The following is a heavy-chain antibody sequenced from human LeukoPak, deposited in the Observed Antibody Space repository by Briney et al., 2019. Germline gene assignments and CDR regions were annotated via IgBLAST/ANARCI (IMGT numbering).Heavy chain of an antibody. CDR2: IGSKANSYAT. CDR1: GFTFSGSA. V-gene: IGHV3-73*01. D-gene: IGHD4-23*01. J-gene: IGHJ4*02. Sequence: GGSLRLSCAASGFTFSGSAMHWVRQASGKGLEWVGRIGSKANSYATAYAASVKGRFTISRDDSKNTAYLQMNSLKTEDTAVYYCTRHPDYGGNRAIDYWGQGTLVTVSS. CDR3: TRHPDYGGNRAIDY.